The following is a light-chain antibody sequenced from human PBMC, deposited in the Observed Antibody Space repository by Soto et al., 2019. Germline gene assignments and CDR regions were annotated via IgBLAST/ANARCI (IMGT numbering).Light chain of an antibody. Sequence: EVVLTQFPGTLSLSPGERATLSCRASQTITGTYLAWYQQKPGQAPRLLIHGASTRATGIPVRFSGGGTGTDFTPSIIRLEPEDFARYYCQQYGMSNRWTFGHGTTVEVK. CDR3: QQYGMSNRWT. CDR2: GAS. V-gene: IGKV3-20*01. CDR1: QTITGTY. J-gene: IGKJ1*01.